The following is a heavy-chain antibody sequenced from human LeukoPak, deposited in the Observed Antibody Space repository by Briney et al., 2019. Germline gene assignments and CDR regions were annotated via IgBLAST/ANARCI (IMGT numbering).Heavy chain of an antibody. CDR3: AKDSTAVAGHDAFDI. CDR1: GFTFDDYA. CDR2: ISWNSGSI. J-gene: IGHJ3*02. Sequence: SLRLSCAASGFTFDDYAMHGVRQAPGKVLEWVSGISWNSGSIGYADSVKGRFTISRDNAKNSLYLQMNSLRAEDMALYYCAKDSTAVAGHDAFDIWGQGTMVTVSS. D-gene: IGHD6-19*01. V-gene: IGHV3-9*03.